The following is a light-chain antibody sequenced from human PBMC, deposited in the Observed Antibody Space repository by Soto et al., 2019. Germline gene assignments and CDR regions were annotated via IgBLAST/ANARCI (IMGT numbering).Light chain of an antibody. CDR1: QSISSW. Sequence: DIQITQAPSTLSASVGERGTITCRASQSISSWLAWYQQKPGKAPKLLIYDASSLESGVPSRFSGSGSGTEFTLTISSLQPDEFATYYCQQYNSYPLTVGQGTKVDIK. CDR2: DAS. CDR3: QQYNSYPLT. V-gene: IGKV1-5*01. J-gene: IGKJ1*01.